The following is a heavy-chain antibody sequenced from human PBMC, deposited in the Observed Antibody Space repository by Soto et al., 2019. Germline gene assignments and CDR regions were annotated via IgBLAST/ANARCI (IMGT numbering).Heavy chain of an antibody. CDR1: GFTFSSYA. J-gene: IGHJ4*02. V-gene: IGHV3-23*01. CDR3: ARRGPGTYFDY. Sequence: GGSPRLSCAASGFTFSSYAMSWVRQAPGKGLEWVSVISGSGDSTYYADSVKGRFTISRDNSKNTLYLQMNSLRAEDTAVYYCARRGPGTYFDYWGQGTLVTVSS. D-gene: IGHD6-13*01. CDR2: ISGSGDST.